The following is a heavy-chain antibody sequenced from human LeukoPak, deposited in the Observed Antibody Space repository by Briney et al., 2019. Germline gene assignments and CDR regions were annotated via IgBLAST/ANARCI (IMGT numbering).Heavy chain of an antibody. CDR1: GGSISGGSYY. V-gene: IGHV4-61*02. CDR3: ARGSGSYSFDY. D-gene: IGHD1-26*01. CDR2: IYTSGST. Sequence: SQTLSLTCTVSGGSISGGSYYWSWIRQPAGKGLEWIGRIYTSGSTNYNPSLKSRVTISVDTSKNQFSLKLSSVTAADTAVYYCARGSGSYSFDYWGQGTLVTVSS. J-gene: IGHJ4*02.